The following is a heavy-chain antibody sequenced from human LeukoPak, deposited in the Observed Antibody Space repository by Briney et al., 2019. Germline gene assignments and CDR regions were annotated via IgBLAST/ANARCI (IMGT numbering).Heavy chain of an antibody. D-gene: IGHD6-13*01. J-gene: IGHJ4*02. CDR1: GFTFSSYG. Sequence: AGGSLRLSCAASGFTFSSYGMHWVRQAPGKGLEWVAFLRDDGSNEYYADFVKGRFTISRDNSKNTLYLQMNSLKPEDTAVYYCAKLGSSTTQGYWGQGTQVTVSS. V-gene: IGHV3-30*02. CDR2: LRDDGSNE. CDR3: AKLGSSTTQGY.